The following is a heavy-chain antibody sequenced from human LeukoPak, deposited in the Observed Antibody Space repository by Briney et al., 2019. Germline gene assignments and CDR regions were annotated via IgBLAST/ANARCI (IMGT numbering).Heavy chain of an antibody. D-gene: IGHD4-23*01. J-gene: IGHJ3*02. CDR1: GGSISSSNW. CDR2: IYHSGST. CDR3: ARDRGELWKAFDI. Sequence: SETLSLTCAVSGGSISSSNWWSWVRQPPGKGLEWIGEIYHSGSTNYNPSLKSRVTKSVDKSKNQFSLKLSSVTAADTAVYYCARDRGELWKAFDIGGQGTMATVSS. V-gene: IGHV4-4*02.